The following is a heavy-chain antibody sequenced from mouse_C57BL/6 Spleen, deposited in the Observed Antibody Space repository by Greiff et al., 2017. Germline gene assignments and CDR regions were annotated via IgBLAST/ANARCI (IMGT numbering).Heavy chain of an antibody. CDR1: GYSFTGYY. V-gene: IGHV1-42*01. CDR2: INPSTGGT. Sequence: VQLQQSGPELVKPGASVKISCKASGYSFTGYYMNWVKQSPEPSLEWIGEINPSTGGTTYNQKFQAKATLTVDKSSSTAYMQLMSLTSEDSAVYYCGRTTVVATNGIDYGGQGTSGTVSS. J-gene: IGHJ4*01. D-gene: IGHD1-1*01. CDR3: GRTTVVATNGIDY.